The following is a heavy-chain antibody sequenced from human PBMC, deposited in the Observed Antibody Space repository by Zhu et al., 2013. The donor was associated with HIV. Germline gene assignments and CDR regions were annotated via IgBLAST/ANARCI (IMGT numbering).Heavy chain of an antibody. D-gene: IGHD6-19*01. J-gene: IGHJ6*02. CDR3: ARGTGVTGPGQFYYYAMDV. V-gene: IGHV1-69*13. Sequence: QVQLVQSGTEVKKPGASVKVSCTASGYTFTSYGFSWVRQAPGQGLEWVGGIIPIIGTPHYAQNFQGRLTITADESRNSAFLELSRLRSEDTAVYYCARGTGVTGPGQFYYYAMDVWGQGTTVTVSS. CDR2: IIPIIGTP. CDR1: GYTFTSYG.